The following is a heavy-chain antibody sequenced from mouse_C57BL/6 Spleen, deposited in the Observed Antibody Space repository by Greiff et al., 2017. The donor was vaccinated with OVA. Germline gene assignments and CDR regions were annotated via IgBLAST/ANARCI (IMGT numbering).Heavy chain of an antibody. CDR2: IYPGDGDT. D-gene: IGHD3-2*02. J-gene: IGHJ4*01. V-gene: IGHV1-80*01. CDR3: ARDDRDSSDYYAMDY. CDR1: GYAFSSYW. Sequence: QVQLQQSGAELVKPGASVKISCKASGYAFSSYWMNWVKQRPGKGLEWIGQIYPGDGDTNYNGKFKGKATLTADKSSSTAYMQLSSLTSEDSAVYFCARDDRDSSDYYAMDYWGQGTSVTVSS.